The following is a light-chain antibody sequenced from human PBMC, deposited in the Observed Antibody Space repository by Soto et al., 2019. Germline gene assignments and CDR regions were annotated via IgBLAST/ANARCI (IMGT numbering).Light chain of an antibody. CDR2: EVS. J-gene: IGLJ2*01. CDR3: SSYAGSNNLV. Sequence: QSVLTQPHSASGSPGQSVTISCTGTSSDVGGYNYVSWYQQHPGKAPKLMIYEVSKRPSGVPDRFSGSKSGNTASLTVSGLQGEDEADYYCSSYAGSNNLVFGGGTQLTVL. CDR1: SSDVGGYNY. V-gene: IGLV2-8*01.